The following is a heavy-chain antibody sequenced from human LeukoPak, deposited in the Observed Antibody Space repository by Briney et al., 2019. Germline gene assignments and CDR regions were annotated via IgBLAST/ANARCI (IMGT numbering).Heavy chain of an antibody. J-gene: IGHJ4*02. D-gene: IGHD1-1*01. CDR2: IYTSGST. CDR1: GGSISSGSYY. Sequence: KTSQTLSLTCTVSGGSISSGSYYWSWIRQPAGKGLEWIGRIYTSGSTNYNPSLKSRVTISVDTSKNQFSLKLSSVTAADTAVYYCARGISSGTFDYWGQGTLVTVSS. V-gene: IGHV4-61*02. CDR3: ARGISSGTFDY.